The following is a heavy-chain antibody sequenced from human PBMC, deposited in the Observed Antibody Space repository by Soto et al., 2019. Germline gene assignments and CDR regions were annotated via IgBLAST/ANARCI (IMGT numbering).Heavy chain of an antibody. Sequence: LSLTCAVYGGSFSGYYWSWIRQPPGKGLEWIGEINHSGSTNYNPSLKSRVTISVDTSKNQFSLKLSSVTAADTAVYYCARGAVLRYFDWLSHWGQGTLVTVSS. CDR3: ARGAVLRYFDWLSH. CDR1: GGSFSGYY. J-gene: IGHJ5*02. V-gene: IGHV4-34*01. CDR2: INHSGST. D-gene: IGHD3-9*01.